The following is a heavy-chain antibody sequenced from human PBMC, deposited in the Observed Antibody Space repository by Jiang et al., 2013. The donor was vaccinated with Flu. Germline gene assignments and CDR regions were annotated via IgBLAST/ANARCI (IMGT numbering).Heavy chain of an antibody. CDR2: ISSSSSYI. V-gene: IGHV3-21*01. CDR1: GFTFSSYS. D-gene: IGHD5-12*01. Sequence: RLSCAASGFTFSSYSMNWVRQAPGKGLEWVSSISSSSSYIYYADSVKGRFTISRDNAKNSLYLQMNSLRAEDTAVYYCARDPGYDTYYYYYGMDVWGQGTTVTVSS. CDR3: ARDPGYDTYYYYYGMDV. J-gene: IGHJ6*02.